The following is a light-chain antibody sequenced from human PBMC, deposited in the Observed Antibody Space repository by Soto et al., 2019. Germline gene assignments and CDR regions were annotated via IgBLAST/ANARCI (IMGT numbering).Light chain of an antibody. CDR3: QQYYNSPFT. J-gene: IGKJ3*01. CDR2: WAS. V-gene: IGKV4-1*01. Sequence: DIVMTQSPDSLAVSLGERATINCKSSQSVLYSSNNKNYLAWYQQKPGQPPKLLIDWASTRESGVPDRFSGSGSGTDFTLTISSPQAEDVAVYYCQQYYNSPFTFGPGTKVDIK. CDR1: QSVLYSSNNKNY.